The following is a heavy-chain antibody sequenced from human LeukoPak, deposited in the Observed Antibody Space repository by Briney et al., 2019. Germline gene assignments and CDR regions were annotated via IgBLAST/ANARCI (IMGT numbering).Heavy chain of an antibody. V-gene: IGHV3-23*01. CDR3: WSKNDYGVY. CDR2: ISGSGGST. J-gene: IGHJ4*02. Sequence: PGGSLRLSCAASGFTFSSYAMSWVRQAPGKGLEWVSVISGSGGSTYYADSVKGRFTISRDNSKNTLYLQMNSLRAEDTAVYYCWSKNDYGVYGGRGTLVTVSS. D-gene: IGHD3-3*01. CDR1: GFTFSSYA.